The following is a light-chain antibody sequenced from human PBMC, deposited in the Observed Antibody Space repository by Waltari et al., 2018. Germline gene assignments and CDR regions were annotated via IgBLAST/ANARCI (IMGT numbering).Light chain of an antibody. V-gene: IGLV2-23*02. CDR3: CSYAGGATWV. CDR1: SDDVGSYNF. CDR2: GVP. J-gene: IGLJ3*02. Sequence: QSALTQPASVSGSAGQSITISCTGTSDDVGSYNFVSWYQQNPGKAPGLLISGVPKRPAGGASRVSGSKSGITASLTISGLQTEDEAVYYCCSYAGGATWVFGGGTKLTVL.